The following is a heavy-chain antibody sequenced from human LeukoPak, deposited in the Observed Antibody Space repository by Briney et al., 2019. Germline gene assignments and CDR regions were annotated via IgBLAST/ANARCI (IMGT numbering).Heavy chain of an antibody. J-gene: IGHJ4*02. CDR1: GGSISSYY. Sequence: SETLSLTCTVSGGSISSYYWSWIRQPPGKGLEWIGYIYYGGSTNYNPSLKSRVTISVDTSKNQFSLKLSSVTAADTAVYYCARIEDYGGNSVNYWGQGTLVTVSS. V-gene: IGHV4-59*01. D-gene: IGHD4-23*01. CDR3: ARIEDYGGNSVNY. CDR2: IYYGGST.